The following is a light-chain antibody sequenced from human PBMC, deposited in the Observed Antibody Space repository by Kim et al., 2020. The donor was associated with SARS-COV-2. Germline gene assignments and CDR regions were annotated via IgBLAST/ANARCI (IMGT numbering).Light chain of an antibody. CDR2: YDD. CDR3: AAWDDRLNGPV. CDR1: RSNIGNNA. V-gene: IGLV1-36*01. J-gene: IGLJ3*02. Sequence: RQMVTISCSGSRSNIGNNAVNWYQQLPGTAPKLLIYYDDLLPSGVSDRFSGSKSGTSASLAISGLQSEDEADYYCAAWDDRLNGPVFGGGTKLTVL.